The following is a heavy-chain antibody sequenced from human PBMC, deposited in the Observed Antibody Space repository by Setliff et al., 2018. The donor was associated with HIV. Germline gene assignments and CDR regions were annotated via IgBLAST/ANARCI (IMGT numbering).Heavy chain of an antibody. Sequence: LSLTCTVSGGSISSGSYYWSWIRQPPGKGLEWIGSIYYSGSTYYNPSLKSRVTISIDTSQNQFSLKLTSVTAADTAVYYCARAIGIISLYYFDSWGQGTLVTVSS. D-gene: IGHD3-10*01. V-gene: IGHV4-39*07. CDR2: IYYSGST. CDR1: GGSISSGSYY. J-gene: IGHJ4*02. CDR3: ARAIGIISLYYFDS.